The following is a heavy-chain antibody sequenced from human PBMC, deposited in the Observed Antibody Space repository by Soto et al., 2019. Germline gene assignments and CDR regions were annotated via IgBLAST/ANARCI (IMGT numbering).Heavy chain of an antibody. CDR2: ISSSSSYI. V-gene: IGHV3-21*01. Sequence: GSLRLSCAASGFTFSSYSMNWVRQAPGKGLEWVSSISSSSSYIYYADSVKGRFTISRDNAKNSLYLQMNSLRAEDTAVYYCARAYGDYVSEVAWGQGTLVTVSS. CDR3: ARAYGDYVSEVA. D-gene: IGHD4-17*01. CDR1: GFTFSSYS. J-gene: IGHJ4*02.